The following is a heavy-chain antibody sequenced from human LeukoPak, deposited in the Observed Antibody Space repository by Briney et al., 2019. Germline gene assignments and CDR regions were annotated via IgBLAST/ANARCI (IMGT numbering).Heavy chain of an antibody. V-gene: IGHV4-38-2*02. D-gene: IGHD5-18*01. CDR2: IYHSGST. CDR1: GYSISSGYY. CDR3: ARAPSGYSLD. J-gene: IGHJ4*02. Sequence: SETLSLTCIVSGYSISSGYYWGWIRQPPGKGLEWIGSIYHSGSTYYNPSLKSRVTISVDTSKNQFSLKLSSVTAADTAVYYCARAPSGYSLDWGQGTLVTVSS.